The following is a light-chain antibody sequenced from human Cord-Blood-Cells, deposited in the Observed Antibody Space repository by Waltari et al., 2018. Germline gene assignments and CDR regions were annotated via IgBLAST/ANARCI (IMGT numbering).Light chain of an antibody. J-gene: IGLJ1*01. V-gene: IGLV2-14*01. CDR2: DVS. CDR1: SSDVGGYNY. Sequence: QSALTQPASVSGSPGKSITISCTGTSSDVGGYNYVSWYQQHPGKAPKLMIYDVSKRPSGVSNRFSGSKSGNTASLTISGLQAEDEADYYCSSYTSSSTPYVFGTGTKVTVL. CDR3: SSYTSSSTPYV.